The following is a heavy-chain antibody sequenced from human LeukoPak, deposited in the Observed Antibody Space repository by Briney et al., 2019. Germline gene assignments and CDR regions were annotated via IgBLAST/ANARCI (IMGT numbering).Heavy chain of an antibody. CDR3: ATYVGYCSSTSCYVPIWDYYYMDV. D-gene: IGHD2-2*01. CDR1: GGSFSGYY. V-gene: IGHV4-34*01. J-gene: IGHJ6*03. Sequence: SETLSPTCAVYGGSFSGYYWSWIRQPPGKGLEWIGEINHSGSTNYNPSLKSRVTISVDTSKNQFSLKLSSVTAADTAVYYCATYVGYCSSTSCYVPIWDYYYMDVWGKGTTVTVSS. CDR2: INHSGST.